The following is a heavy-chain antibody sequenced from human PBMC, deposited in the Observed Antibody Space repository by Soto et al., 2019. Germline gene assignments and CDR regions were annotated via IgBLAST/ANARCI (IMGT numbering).Heavy chain of an antibody. CDR3: ARLDGNSYDSSGYYYYYYGMDV. V-gene: IGHV3-11*01. CDR1: GFTFSDYY. CDR2: ISSSGSTI. D-gene: IGHD3-22*01. J-gene: IGHJ6*02. Sequence: QVQLVESGGGLVKPGGSLRLSCAASGFTFSDYYMSWIRQAPGKGLEWVSYISSSGSTIYYADSVKGRFTISRDNAKNXLYLQMNNLRAEDTAVYYCARLDGNSYDSSGYYYYYYGMDVWGQGTTVTVSS.